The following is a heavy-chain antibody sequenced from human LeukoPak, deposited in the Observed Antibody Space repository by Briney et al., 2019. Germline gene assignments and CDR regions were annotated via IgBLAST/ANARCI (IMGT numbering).Heavy chain of an antibody. Sequence: SVKVSCKASGGTFSSYAISWVRQAPGQGLEWMGRIIPILGIANYAQKFQGRVTITADKSTSTAYMELSSLRSEDTAVYYCVSGYYYDSSGYYSLDYWGQGTLVTVSS. CDR3: VSGYYYDSSGYYSLDY. J-gene: IGHJ4*02. V-gene: IGHV1-69*04. CDR2: IIPILGIA. CDR1: GGTFSSYA. D-gene: IGHD3-22*01.